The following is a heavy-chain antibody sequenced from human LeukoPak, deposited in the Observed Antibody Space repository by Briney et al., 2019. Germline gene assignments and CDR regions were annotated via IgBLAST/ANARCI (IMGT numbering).Heavy chain of an antibody. CDR1: GASISSSNW. J-gene: IGHJ4*02. V-gene: IGHV4-4*02. CDR3: ATIYCSSATCPDDY. Sequence: SETLSLTCAVSGASISSSNWWSWVRPPPGKGLEWIGEIYHSGSTNYNPSLKSRVIISVDKSKNQFSLNLSSVTAADTAVYYCATIYCSSATCPDDYWGQGTLVTVSS. D-gene: IGHD2-2*01. CDR2: IYHSGST.